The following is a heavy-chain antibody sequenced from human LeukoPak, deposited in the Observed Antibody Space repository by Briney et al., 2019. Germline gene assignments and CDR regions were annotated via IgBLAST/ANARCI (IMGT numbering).Heavy chain of an antibody. Sequence: ASVKVSCKASGYTFTSYGISWVRQAPGQGREWVGWISAYNGNTNYAQKIQGRVTMTTDTSTSTAYMELRSLRSDDTAVYYCATNENWGTDLHFDYWGQETLVTVSS. D-gene: IGHD7-27*01. J-gene: IGHJ4*02. CDR3: ATNENWGTDLHFDY. CDR1: GYTFTSYG. V-gene: IGHV1-18*01. CDR2: ISAYNGNT.